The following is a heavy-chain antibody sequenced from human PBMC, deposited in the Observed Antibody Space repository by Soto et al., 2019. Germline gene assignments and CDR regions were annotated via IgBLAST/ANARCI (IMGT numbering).Heavy chain of an antibody. J-gene: IGHJ4*02. CDR1: GFTFSSYA. D-gene: IGHD6-13*01. CDR3: ALSGQQLIGTKLRDC. V-gene: IGHV3-23*01. Sequence: EVQLLESGGDLVQPGGSLRLSCAASGFTFSSYAMSWVRQAPGKGLEWVSGISASGGSTYYVDSVKGRFTISRDNSKNTLYLQMNSLRAEDTAVYYCALSGQQLIGTKLRDCWGQGPLVAVSS. CDR2: ISASGGST.